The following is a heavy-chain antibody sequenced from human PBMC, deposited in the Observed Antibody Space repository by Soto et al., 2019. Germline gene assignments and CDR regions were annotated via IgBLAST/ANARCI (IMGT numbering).Heavy chain of an antibody. CDR1: GYTFTSYD. CDR2: MNPNSGNT. Sequence: QVQLVQSGAEVKKPGASVKVSCKASGYTFTSYDINWVRQATGQGLEWMGWMNPNSGNTGYAQKVQGRVTMTRNTSISTAYMELSSLRSEDTAVYYCARGFYCSSTSCYTNYYYGMDVWGQGTTVTVSS. V-gene: IGHV1-8*01. J-gene: IGHJ6*02. D-gene: IGHD2-2*02. CDR3: ARGFYCSSTSCYTNYYYGMDV.